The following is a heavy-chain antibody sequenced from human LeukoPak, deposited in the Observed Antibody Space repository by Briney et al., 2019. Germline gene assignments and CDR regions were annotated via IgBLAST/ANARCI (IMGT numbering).Heavy chain of an antibody. CDR2: INHSGST. Sequence: KTSETLSLTCAVYGGSFSGYYWSWIRQPPGKGLEWIGEINHSGSTNYNPSLKSRVTISVDTSKNQFSLKLSSVTAADMAVYYCARARYYYDSSGYYYVRKPGGFFDYWGQGTLVTVSS. CDR1: GGSFSGYY. V-gene: IGHV4-34*01. D-gene: IGHD3-22*01. CDR3: ARARYYYDSSGYYYVRKPGGFFDY. J-gene: IGHJ4*02.